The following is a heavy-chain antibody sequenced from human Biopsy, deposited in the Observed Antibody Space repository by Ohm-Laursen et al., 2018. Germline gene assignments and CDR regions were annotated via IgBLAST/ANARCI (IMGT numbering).Heavy chain of an antibody. CDR3: GRAVRNQLLTDP. V-gene: IGHV1-8*01. CDR2: LNPVSGNS. D-gene: IGHD1-7*01. CDR1: GYTFTSYD. J-gene: IGHJ5*02. Sequence: GASVKVSCKASGYTFTSYDITWVRQASGQGPEWIGWLNPVSGNSNFGQKFRGRVTVTSDTSISTAYMKLSGLTSDDTATYYCGRAVRNQLLTDPWGQGTLVTVTS.